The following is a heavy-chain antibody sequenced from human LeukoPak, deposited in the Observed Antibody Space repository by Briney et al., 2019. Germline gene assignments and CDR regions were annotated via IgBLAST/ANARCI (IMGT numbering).Heavy chain of an antibody. Sequence: PSETLSLTCTVSGGSISSYYWSWIRQPPGKGLEWIGYIYYSGSTNYNPSLKSRVTISVDTSKNQFSLKLSSVTAADTAVYYCASGKYYYDSSGYYYFDYWGQGTLVTVSS. D-gene: IGHD3-22*01. CDR3: ASGKYYYDSSGYYYFDY. J-gene: IGHJ4*02. CDR2: IYYSGST. CDR1: GGSISSYY. V-gene: IGHV4-59*01.